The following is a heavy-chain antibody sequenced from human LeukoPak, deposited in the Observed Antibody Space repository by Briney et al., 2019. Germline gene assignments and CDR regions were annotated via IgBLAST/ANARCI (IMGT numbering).Heavy chain of an antibody. V-gene: IGHV3-30*18. J-gene: IGHJ4*02. Sequence: GGSPRLSCAASGFTFSSYGMHWVRQAPGKGLEWVAVISYDGSNKYHADSVKGRFTISRDNSKNTLYLQMNSLRAEDTAVYYCAKIAAAFDYWGQGTLVTVSS. D-gene: IGHD6-13*01. CDR1: GFTFSSYG. CDR3: AKIAAAFDY. CDR2: ISYDGSNK.